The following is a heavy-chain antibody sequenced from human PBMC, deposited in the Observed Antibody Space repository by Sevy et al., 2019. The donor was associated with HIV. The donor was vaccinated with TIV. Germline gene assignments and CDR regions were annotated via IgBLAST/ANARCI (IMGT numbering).Heavy chain of an antibody. Sequence: SETLSLTCTVSGGSISSYYWSWIRQPPGKGLEWIGYIYYSVSTNYNPSLKSRVTISVDPSKNQFSLKLSSVTAADTAVYYCARHGKEDWFDPWGQGTLVTVSS. CDR2: IYYSVST. D-gene: IGHD1-26*01. CDR1: GGSISSYY. CDR3: ARHGKEDWFDP. V-gene: IGHV4-59*08. J-gene: IGHJ5*02.